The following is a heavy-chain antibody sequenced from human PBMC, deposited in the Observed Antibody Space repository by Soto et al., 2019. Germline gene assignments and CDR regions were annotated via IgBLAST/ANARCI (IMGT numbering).Heavy chain of an antibody. CDR2: IKEDGSEK. CDR3: TSPPWGNGNCGR. CDR1: GFTFASCW. D-gene: IGHD1-7*01. V-gene: IGHV3-7*02. Sequence: GGSLRLSCVASGFTFASCWMTWVRQVPGQGLEWLANIKEDGSEKYYVDSVRGRFTISRDNAKSSLHLQMNNLRAEDTAIYYCTSPPWGNGNCGRWAQGTLVNVSS. J-gene: IGHJ4*02.